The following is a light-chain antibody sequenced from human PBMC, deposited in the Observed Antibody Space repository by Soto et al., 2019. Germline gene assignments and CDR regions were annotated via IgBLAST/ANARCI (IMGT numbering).Light chain of an antibody. Sequence: DIQMTQSPSSLSASVGDRVTITCRASQRISSYLNWYQQKPGKAPKLLIYAASSLQSGVPSRFSGSGSVTDFTLTISSLQPEDFATYYCQQSYSTPGWTFGQGTKVEIK. V-gene: IGKV1-39*01. CDR3: QQSYSTPGWT. J-gene: IGKJ1*01. CDR1: QRISSY. CDR2: AAS.